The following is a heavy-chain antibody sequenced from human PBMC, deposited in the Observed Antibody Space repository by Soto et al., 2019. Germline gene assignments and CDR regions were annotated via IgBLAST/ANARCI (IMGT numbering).Heavy chain of an antibody. CDR1: GSSVSSNSAA. J-gene: IGHJ4*02. Sequence: SQTVSLTCVISGSSVSSNSAAWNYIRQSPSRGLEWLGRTYYRSKWYSDYAASVESRITVNPDTSKNHFSLQLNSVTPEDTAVYYCARGEQYSGRIFDYWGQGTMVTVSS. CDR3: ARGEQYSGRIFDY. D-gene: IGHD1-26*01. V-gene: IGHV6-1*01. CDR2: TYYRSKWYS.